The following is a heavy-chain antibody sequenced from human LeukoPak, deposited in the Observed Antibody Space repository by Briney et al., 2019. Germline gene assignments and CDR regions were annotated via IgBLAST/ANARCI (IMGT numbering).Heavy chain of an antibody. Sequence: PSETLSLTCTVSGYSISSGYYWGWIRQPPGKGLEWIGSIYHSGSTYYNPSLESRVTISVDTSKNQFSLKLSSVTAADTAVYYCAREKDSSGCLDYWGQGTLVTVSS. V-gene: IGHV4-38-2*02. CDR2: IYHSGST. CDR3: AREKDSSGCLDY. CDR1: GYSISSGYY. D-gene: IGHD3-22*01. J-gene: IGHJ4*02.